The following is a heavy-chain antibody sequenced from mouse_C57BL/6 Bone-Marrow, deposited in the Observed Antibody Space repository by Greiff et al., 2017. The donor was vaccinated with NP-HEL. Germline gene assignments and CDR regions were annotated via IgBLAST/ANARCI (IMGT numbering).Heavy chain of an antibody. CDR2: IHPNSGST. J-gene: IGHJ4*01. CDR1: GYTFTSYW. D-gene: IGHD1-1*01. CDR3: AGDYYGIAMDY. V-gene: IGHV1-64*01. Sequence: QVQLQQPGAELVKPGASVKLSCKASGYTFTSYWMHWVKQRPGQGLEWIGMIHPNSGSTNYNEKFKSKATLTVDKSSSTAYMQLSSLTSEDSAVYYCAGDYYGIAMDYWGQGTSVTVSS.